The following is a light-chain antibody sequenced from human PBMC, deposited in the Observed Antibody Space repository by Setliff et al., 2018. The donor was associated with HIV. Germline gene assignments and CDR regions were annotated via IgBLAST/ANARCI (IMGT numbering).Light chain of an antibody. CDR2: EVT. CDR3: SSYTNTPLYV. J-gene: IGLJ1*01. Sequence: QSVLAQPASVSGSPGQSITISCTGTSSDVGSYNLVSWYQQHPGKAPKLMIYEVTKRPSGVSNRFSGSKSGNTASLTISGLQAEDEADYYCSSYTNTPLYVFGTGTKVTV. V-gene: IGLV2-14*02. CDR1: SSDVGSYNL.